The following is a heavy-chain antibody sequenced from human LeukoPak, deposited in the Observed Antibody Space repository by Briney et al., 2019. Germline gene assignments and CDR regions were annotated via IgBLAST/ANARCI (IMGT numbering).Heavy chain of an antibody. CDR1: GYTLTELS. J-gene: IGHJ5*02. CDR3: ATDLGYCSGGSCSNWFDP. V-gene: IGHV1-24*01. Sequence: ASVKFFCKVSGYTLTELSMHWVRQAPGKGLEWMGGFDPEDGETIYAQKFQGRVTMTEDTSADTAYMELSSLRSEDMAVYYCATDLGYCSGGSCSNWFDPWGQGTLVTVSS. CDR2: FDPEDGET. D-gene: IGHD2-15*01.